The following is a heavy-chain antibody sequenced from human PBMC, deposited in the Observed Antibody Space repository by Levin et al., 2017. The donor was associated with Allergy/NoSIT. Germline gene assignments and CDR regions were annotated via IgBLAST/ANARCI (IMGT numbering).Heavy chain of an antibody. J-gene: IGHJ6*02. D-gene: IGHD4-23*01. V-gene: IGHV3-23*01. CDR3: AKGPYGGNVYYGMDV. Sequence: LSLTCAASGFTFSSYAMSWVRPAPGKGLEWVSAISGRGGSTYYADSVKGRFTISRDNSKNTLYLQMNSLRAEDTAVYYCAKGPYGGNVYYGMDVWGQGTSVTVSS. CDR1: GFTFSSYA. CDR2: ISGRGGST.